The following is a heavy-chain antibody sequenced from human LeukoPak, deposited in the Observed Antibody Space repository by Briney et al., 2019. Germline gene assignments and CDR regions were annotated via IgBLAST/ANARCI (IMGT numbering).Heavy chain of an antibody. CDR2: ISSSSSTI. CDR3: ARERGGGYSYAMGYFDY. J-gene: IGHJ4*02. V-gene: IGHV3-48*01. Sequence: GGSLRLSCAASGFTFSSYSMNWVRQAPGKGLEWVSYISSSSSTIYYADSVKGRFTISRDNAKNSLYLQMNSLRAEDTAVYYCARERGGGYSYAMGYFDYWGQGTLVTVSS. D-gene: IGHD5-18*01. CDR1: GFTFSSYS.